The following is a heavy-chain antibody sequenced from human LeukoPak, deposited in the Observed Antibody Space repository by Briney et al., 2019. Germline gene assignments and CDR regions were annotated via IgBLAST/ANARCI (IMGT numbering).Heavy chain of an antibody. CDR3: ARVEVSGGSCLTCYGLDV. J-gene: IGHJ6*04. CDR2: IPYDGGTN. Sequence: GTSLRLSCAASGFMFNIYAMHWVRQAPGKGLEWVAVIPYDGGTNYYADSVKGRFTISRDNTESTLYLQMNSLRPDDTAVYYCARVEVSGGSCLTCYGLDVWGKGTTVTVSS. D-gene: IGHD2-15*01. CDR1: GFMFNIYA. V-gene: IGHV3-30*01.